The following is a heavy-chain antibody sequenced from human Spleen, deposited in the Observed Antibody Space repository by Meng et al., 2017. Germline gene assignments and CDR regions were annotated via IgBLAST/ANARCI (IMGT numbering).Heavy chain of an antibody. CDR1: GGTFSSYA. Sequence: SVKVSCKASGGTFSSYAISWVRQAPGQGLEWMGGIIPIFGTANYAQKFQGRVTMTRDTSTSTVYMELSSLRSEDTAVYYCARGRDYGDYYFDYWGQGTLVTVSS. V-gene: IGHV1-69*05. CDR3: ARGRDYGDYYFDY. CDR2: IIPIFGTA. J-gene: IGHJ4*02. D-gene: IGHD4-17*01.